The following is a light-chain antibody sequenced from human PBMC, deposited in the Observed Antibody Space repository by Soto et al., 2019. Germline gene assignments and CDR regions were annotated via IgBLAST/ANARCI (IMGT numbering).Light chain of an antibody. CDR2: DVA. CDR3: SSCTSSSTPVV. Sequence: QSALTQPASVSGSPGQWIAISCTGTSSDIGGYNCVSWYQQHPGKAPKLMIYDVASRPSGISNRFSGSKSGNTASLTISGLQAEDEADYYCSSCTSSSTPVVFGGGTKLTVL. J-gene: IGLJ2*01. V-gene: IGLV2-14*03. CDR1: SSDIGGYNC.